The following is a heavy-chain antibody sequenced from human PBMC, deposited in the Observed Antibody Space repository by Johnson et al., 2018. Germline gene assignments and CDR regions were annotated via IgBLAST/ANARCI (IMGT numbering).Heavy chain of an antibody. D-gene: IGHD3-3*01. CDR1: GFTFSSYG. Sequence: QVQLVESGGGVVQPGRSLRLSCAASGFTFSSYGMHWVRQAPGKGLEWVAVIWYDGSNKYYADSVKGRFTISRDNSKNTLYRQMNSLRAEDTAVYYWARVITIFGVVNDAFDIWGQGTMVTVSS. CDR2: IWYDGSNK. J-gene: IGHJ3*02. CDR3: ARVITIFGVVNDAFDI. V-gene: IGHV3-33*01.